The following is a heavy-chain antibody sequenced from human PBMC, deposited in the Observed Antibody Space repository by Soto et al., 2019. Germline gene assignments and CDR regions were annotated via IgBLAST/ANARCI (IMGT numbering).Heavy chain of an antibody. V-gene: IGHV5-51*01. CDR3: ARPYDSSGS. J-gene: IGHJ4*02. CDR2: IYPGDSDT. D-gene: IGHD3-22*01. CDR1: GYTFTSYW. Sequence: PGESLKISCKGSGYTFTSYWIGWVRQMPGQGLEWMGFIYPGDSDTRYSPSFQGQVTISADKSISTAYLQWGSLKASDTAMYYCARPYDSSGSWGQGTLVTVSS.